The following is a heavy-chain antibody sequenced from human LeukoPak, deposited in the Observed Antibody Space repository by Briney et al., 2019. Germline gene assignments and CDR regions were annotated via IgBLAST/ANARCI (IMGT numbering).Heavy chain of an antibody. CDR1: GGSISSYY. D-gene: IGHD3-22*01. CDR3: ARDSFRTYYYDSSAYWYFDL. Sequence: SETLSLTCTVSGGSISSYYWSWIRQPPGKGLEWIGYIYYSGSTNYNPSLKSRVTISVDTSKNQFSLKLSSVTAADTAVYYCARDSFRTYYYDSSAYWYFDLWGRGTLVTVSS. V-gene: IGHV4-59*01. J-gene: IGHJ2*01. CDR2: IYYSGST.